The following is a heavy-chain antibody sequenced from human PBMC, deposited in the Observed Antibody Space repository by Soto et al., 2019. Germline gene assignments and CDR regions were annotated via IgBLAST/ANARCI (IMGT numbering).Heavy chain of an antibody. Sequence: SETLSLTCAVSGDSIKSRYWWSWVRQSPGKGLEWIGEIFHTGSTNYNPSLKSRVSILVDKSKNQFSLNLNSVTAADTAVYYCARDQIDAGNYHTRFFAYWGQGTLVTVSS. CDR3: ARDQIDAGNYHTRFFAY. CDR2: IFHTGST. D-gene: IGHD3-10*01. J-gene: IGHJ4*02. V-gene: IGHV4-4*02. CDR1: GDSIKSRYW.